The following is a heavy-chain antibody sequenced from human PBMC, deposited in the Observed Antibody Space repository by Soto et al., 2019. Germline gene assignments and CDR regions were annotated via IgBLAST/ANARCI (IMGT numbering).Heavy chain of an antibody. V-gene: IGHV3-33*01. Sequence: XGSLRLSCAASGFTFSSYGMHWVRQAPGKGLEWVAVIWYDGSNKYYADSVKGRFTISRDNSKNTLCLQMNSLRAEDTAVYYCARSEYSSSSVDYWGQGTLVTVSS. CDR3: ARSEYSSSSVDY. D-gene: IGHD6-13*01. CDR2: IWYDGSNK. J-gene: IGHJ4*02. CDR1: GFTFSSYG.